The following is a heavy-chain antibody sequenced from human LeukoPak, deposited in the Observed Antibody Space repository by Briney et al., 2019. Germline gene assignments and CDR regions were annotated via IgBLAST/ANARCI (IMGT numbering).Heavy chain of an antibody. CDR3: ARQVDTSMALPDY. D-gene: IGHD5-18*01. CDR1: VYTFTPYG. CDR2: ISAYNGNT. Sequence: GASVKLSCTPSVYTFTPYGISWVGQAPGHGLEGMGWISAYNGNTNYAQKHRGRVTMTTDTSTSTAYMEVRSLRSDDTAIYYCARQVDTSMALPDYWGQGTLVTVSS. J-gene: IGHJ4*02. V-gene: IGHV1-18*01.